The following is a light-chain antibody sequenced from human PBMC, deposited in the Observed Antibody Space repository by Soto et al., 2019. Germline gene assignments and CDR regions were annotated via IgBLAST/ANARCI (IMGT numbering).Light chain of an antibody. CDR3: QQLNSYPLT. Sequence: DIPITPSPSSLSASVGDRVPITCPASQSISSYLNWYQQKPGKAPNLLIYAASTLQSGFPPRFSGSGSGTDFTLTISSLQPEDFATYYCQQLNSYPLTFGGGTKVDIK. J-gene: IGKJ4*01. V-gene: IGKV1-39*01. CDR2: AAS. CDR1: QSISSY.